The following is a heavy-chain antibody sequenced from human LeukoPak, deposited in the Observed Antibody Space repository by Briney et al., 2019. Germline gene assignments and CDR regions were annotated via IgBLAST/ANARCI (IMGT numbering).Heavy chain of an antibody. D-gene: IGHD3-10*01. CDR2: IRESGST. J-gene: IGHJ4*02. CDR3: ARIFRGAYFDY. Sequence: SETLSLTCTVSGGSISTYAWSWFRQPPGKGLEWFGWIRESGSTEYNPSLKSRVTVSDDKSKNQFSLKLSSVTAADTAVYYCARIFRGAYFDYWGQGTLVTVSS. CDR1: GGSISTYA. V-gene: IGHV4-59*01.